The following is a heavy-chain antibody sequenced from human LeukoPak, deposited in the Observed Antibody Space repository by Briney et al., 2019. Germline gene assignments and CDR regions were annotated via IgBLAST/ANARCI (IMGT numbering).Heavy chain of an antibody. CDR3: AREEIHYDSSGYPSPRGAFDI. Sequence: ASVKVSCKASGGTFSSYAISWVRQAPGQGLEWMGGIIPIFGTANYAQKFQGRVTITADESTSTAYMELSSLRSKDTAVYYCAREEIHYDSSGYPSPRGAFDIWGQGTMVTVSS. D-gene: IGHD3-22*01. CDR2: IIPIFGTA. V-gene: IGHV1-69*13. J-gene: IGHJ3*02. CDR1: GGTFSSYA.